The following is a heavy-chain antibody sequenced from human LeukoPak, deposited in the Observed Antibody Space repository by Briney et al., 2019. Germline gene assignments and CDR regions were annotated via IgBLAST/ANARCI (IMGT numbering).Heavy chain of an antibody. Sequence: PSETLSLTCTVSGDSISSISHYWGWIRQPPGKGLESIASIFYGGNIYYNPSLKSRVTISIDTSRNQFSLKLSSVTAADTAVYYCASPSHCTSDSCQKYFDYWGQGTLVTVSS. J-gene: IGHJ4*02. CDR3: ASPSHCTSDSCQKYFDY. V-gene: IGHV4-39*01. D-gene: IGHD2-2*01. CDR1: GDSISSISHY. CDR2: IFYGGNI.